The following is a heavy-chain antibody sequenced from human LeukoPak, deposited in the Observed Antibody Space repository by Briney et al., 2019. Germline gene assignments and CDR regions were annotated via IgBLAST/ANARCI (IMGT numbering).Heavy chain of an antibody. CDR3: AKWGDYDILTGYYDSDY. V-gene: IGHV3-23*01. Sequence: PGASLRLSCAASGFTFSNYAMSWVRRAPGKGLEWVSAIVGSGSNTYYADSVKGRFTISRDNPKNTLYLQMNSLRAEDTAVYYCAKWGDYDILTGYYDSDYWGQGTLVTVSS. J-gene: IGHJ4*02. CDR2: IVGSGSNT. CDR1: GFTFSNYA. D-gene: IGHD3-9*01.